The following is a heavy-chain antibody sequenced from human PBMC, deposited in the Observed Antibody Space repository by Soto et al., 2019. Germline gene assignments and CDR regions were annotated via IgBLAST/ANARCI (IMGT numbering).Heavy chain of an antibody. D-gene: IGHD3-9*01. CDR1: GFTFSSYA. V-gene: IGHV3-23*01. CDR3: AKDASYDILTGYWVS. CDR2: ISGSGGST. J-gene: IGHJ5*02. Sequence: GGSLRLSCAASGFTFSSYAMSWVRQAPGKGLEWVSAISGSGGSTYYADSGKGRFTISRDNSKNTLYLQMNSLRAEDTAVYYCAKDASYDILTGYWVSWGQGTLVTVSS.